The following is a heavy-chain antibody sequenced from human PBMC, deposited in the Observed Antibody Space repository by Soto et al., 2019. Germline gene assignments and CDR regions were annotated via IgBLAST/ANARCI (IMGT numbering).Heavy chain of an antibody. V-gene: IGHV3-7*01. J-gene: IGHJ3*02. CDR3: ARGRNADCCGGDCYLAWVDAFDI. CDR1: GFTFSSYW. D-gene: IGHD2-21*02. Sequence: EVQLVESGGGLVQPGGSLTLSCAASGFTFSSYWMSWVRQAPGKGLEWVANIKQDGSEKYYVDSVKGRFTISRDNAKNSLYLQMNSLRAEDTAVYYCARGRNADCCGGDCYLAWVDAFDIWGQGTMVTVSS. CDR2: IKQDGSEK.